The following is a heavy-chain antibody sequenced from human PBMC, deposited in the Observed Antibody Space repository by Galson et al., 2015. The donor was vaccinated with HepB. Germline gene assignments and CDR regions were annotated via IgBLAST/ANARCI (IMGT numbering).Heavy chain of an antibody. CDR3: ARDPSCCSPGNYFEC. D-gene: IGHD3-10*01. Sequence: SLRLSCAASGFTFSTYAMHWVRQAPGKGLEWVAVISYDGSDKYNADSVKGRFTISRDNSKNILYLQMNSLRGEDTAVYYCARDPSCCSPGNYFECWGQGPLVAASS. CDR2: ISYDGSDK. V-gene: IGHV3-30-3*01. CDR1: GFTFSTYA. J-gene: IGHJ4*02.